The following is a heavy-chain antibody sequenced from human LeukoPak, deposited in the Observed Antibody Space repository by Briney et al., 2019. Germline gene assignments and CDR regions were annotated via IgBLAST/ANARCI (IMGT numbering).Heavy chain of an antibody. D-gene: IGHD1-26*01. J-gene: IGHJ4*02. CDR2: IYSGGST. Sequence: GGSLRLSCAASGLTVSSNYMSWVRQAPGKGLEWVSVIYSGGSTYYADSVKGRFTISRDNSKNTLYLQMNSLRVEDTAVYYCARARGGSYSLNYWGQGTLVIVSS. CDR3: ARARGGSYSLNY. V-gene: IGHV3-66*01. CDR1: GLTVSSNY.